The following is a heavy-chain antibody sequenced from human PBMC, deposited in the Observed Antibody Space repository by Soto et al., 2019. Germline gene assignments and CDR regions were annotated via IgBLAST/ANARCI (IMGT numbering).Heavy chain of an antibody. CDR3: ARDCSGGSCYFGAFDI. Sequence: GSLRLSCAASGFTFSSYGMHWVRQAPGKGLEWVAVIWYDGSNKYYADSVKGRFTISRDNSKNTLYLQMNSLRAEDTAVYYCARDCSGGSCYFGAFDIWGQGTMVTVSS. CDR2: IWYDGSNK. CDR1: GFTFSSYG. D-gene: IGHD2-15*01. J-gene: IGHJ3*02. V-gene: IGHV3-33*01.